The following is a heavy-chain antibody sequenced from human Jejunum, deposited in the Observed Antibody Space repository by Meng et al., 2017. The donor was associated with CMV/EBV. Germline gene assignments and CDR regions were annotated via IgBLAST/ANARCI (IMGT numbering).Heavy chain of an antibody. J-gene: IGHJ4*02. D-gene: IGHD4-17*01. V-gene: IGHV3-73*01. CDR3: VYGDFDFDY. Sequence: SCAVSGLSLSGSDMHWVRQASGKGLEWVGRIRTKTYSFATSYAASLKGRFTISRDDSNNMAYLQMSSLKNEDTALYYCVYGDFDFDYWGQGTLVTVSS. CDR1: GLSLSGSD. CDR2: IRTKTYSFAT.